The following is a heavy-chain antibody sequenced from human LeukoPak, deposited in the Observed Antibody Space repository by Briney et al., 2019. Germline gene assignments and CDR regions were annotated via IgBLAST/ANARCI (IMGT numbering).Heavy chain of an antibody. CDR2: IYHSGST. J-gene: IGHJ4*02. CDR3: ARATGRVGFDY. V-gene: IGHV4-38-2*02. CDR1: GYSISSGYY. D-gene: IGHD1-26*01. Sequence: SETLSLTCTVSGYSISSGYYWGWIRQPPGKGLEWIGSIYHSGSTYYNPSLKSRVTISVDTSKNQFSLKLSSVTAADTAVYYCARATGRVGFDYWGQGTLVTVSS.